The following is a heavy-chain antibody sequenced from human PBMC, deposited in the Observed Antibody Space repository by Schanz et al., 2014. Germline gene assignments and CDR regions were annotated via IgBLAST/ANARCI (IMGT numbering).Heavy chain of an antibody. CDR1: GFTFSSFA. D-gene: IGHD2-15*01. CDR2: ISSDGGTT. CDR3: ARDRGYGGGLFFDS. Sequence: EVQLVESGGGLVQPGGSLRLSCAASGFTFSSFAMYWVRQAPGKGLEYVSGISSDGGTTVYTSSVKGRFTVSRDNAKNILYLQMDRLRPEDMAVYYCARDRGYGGGLFFDSWGQGILVTVSS. V-gene: IGHV3-64*01. J-gene: IGHJ4*02.